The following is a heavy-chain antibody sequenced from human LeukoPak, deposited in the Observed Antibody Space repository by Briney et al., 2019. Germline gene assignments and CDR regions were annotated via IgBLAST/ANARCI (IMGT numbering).Heavy chain of an antibody. V-gene: IGHV4-39*01. CDR2: IYHSETT. D-gene: IGHD3-22*01. CDR1: GGSISSSSDY. CDR3: GRPNPDSSGYYGSFDP. J-gene: IGHJ5*02. Sequence: PSETLSLTRSVSGGSISSSSDYWGWVRQPPGKGLEWIGSIYHSETTYYNPSLKSRVIISVDTSKNQFSLKLNSVTAADTAVYYCGRPNPDSSGYYGSFDPWGQGILVTVSS.